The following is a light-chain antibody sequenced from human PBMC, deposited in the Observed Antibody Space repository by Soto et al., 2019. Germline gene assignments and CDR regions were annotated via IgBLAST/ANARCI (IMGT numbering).Light chain of an antibody. CDR3: QQYKSWPPIT. V-gene: IGKV3-15*01. Sequence: EIVLTQSPATLSLSPGERAILSCRASQSVGGDLAWYQRKPGQAPRLLIYGASSRATGISTRFSGGGSGTEFTLTISGLQSEDSAVYYCQQYKSWPPITFGQGTRLEI. J-gene: IGKJ5*01. CDR2: GAS. CDR1: QSVGGD.